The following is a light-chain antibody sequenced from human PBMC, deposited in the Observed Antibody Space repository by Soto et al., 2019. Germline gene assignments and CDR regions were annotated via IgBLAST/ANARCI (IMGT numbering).Light chain of an antibody. CDR2: EVT. CDR3: CSYADNNDYV. J-gene: IGLJ1*01. CDR1: SSDVGAYNY. Sequence: QSVLTQPPSASGSLGQSVTISCTGTSSDVGAYNYVSWYQQHPGKAPKLMIYEVTRRPSGVPDRFSGSKSGNTASLNVPGLQAEDEADYYCCSYADNNDYVFGTGTKVTVL. V-gene: IGLV2-8*01.